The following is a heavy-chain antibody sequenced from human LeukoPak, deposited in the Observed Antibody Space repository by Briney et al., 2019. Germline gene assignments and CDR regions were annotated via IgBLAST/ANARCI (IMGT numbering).Heavy chain of an antibody. V-gene: IGHV4-28*03. CDR1: GYSTSSSNW. CDR3: ARGVLNYFDY. Sequence: SDTLSLTCAVSGYSTSSSNWWGWIRQPPGKGLEWIGYIYYSGSTYYNPSLKSRVTMSVDTSKNQFSLNLSSVTAVDTAVYYCARGVLNYFDYWCQGTLVTVS. CDR2: IYYSGST. J-gene: IGHJ4*02.